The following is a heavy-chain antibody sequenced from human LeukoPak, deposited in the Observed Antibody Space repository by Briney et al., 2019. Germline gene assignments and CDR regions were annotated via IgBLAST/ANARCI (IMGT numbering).Heavy chain of an antibody. J-gene: IGHJ4*02. CDR3: AGSDRVNYYDTSGLFDY. CDR2: IITLFGKT. Sequence: SVKVSCKASGGTFSSYAISWVRQAPGQGLEWMGRIITLFGKTNYAQKFQGRVSITTDESTSTAYMDLSSLRSEDTAVYYCAGSDRVNYYDTSGLFDYWGQGTPVTVSS. D-gene: IGHD3-22*01. CDR1: GGTFSSYA. V-gene: IGHV1-69*05.